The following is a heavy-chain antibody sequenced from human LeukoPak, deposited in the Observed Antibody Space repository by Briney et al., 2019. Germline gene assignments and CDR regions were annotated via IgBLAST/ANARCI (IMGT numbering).Heavy chain of an antibody. J-gene: IGHJ3*02. CDR2: IYHSGST. V-gene: IGHV4-38-2*01. CDR3: ARVDIVVVPAALGDAFDI. Sequence: PSETLSLTCAVSGYSISSGYYWGWIRQPPGKGLEWIGSIYHSGSTYYNPSLKSRVTISVDTSKNQFSLKLSSVTAADTAVYYCARVDIVVVPAALGDAFDIWGQGTMVTVSS. CDR1: GYSISSGYY. D-gene: IGHD2-2*01.